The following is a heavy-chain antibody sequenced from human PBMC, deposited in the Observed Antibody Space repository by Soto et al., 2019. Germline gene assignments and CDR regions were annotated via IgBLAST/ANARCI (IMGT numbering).Heavy chain of an antibody. Sequence: PGGSLRLSCAASGFTVSNNYMSWVRQAPGKGLEWVSVIHSGGSPYYADSVRGRFTISRDNSKNTLYLQMNSLRAEDTAVYYCASHWVSVYWGQGTLVIVSS. CDR2: IHSGGSP. D-gene: IGHD6-13*01. CDR3: ASHWVSVY. J-gene: IGHJ4*02. CDR1: GFTVSNNY. V-gene: IGHV3-66*04.